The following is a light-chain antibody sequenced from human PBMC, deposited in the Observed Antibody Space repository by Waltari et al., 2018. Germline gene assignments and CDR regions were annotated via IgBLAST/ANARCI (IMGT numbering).Light chain of an antibody. J-gene: IGLJ3*02. Sequence: SSELTQGPAVSVALGQTVKITCPGDSPRTTYASWYQLKPGQAPVLVLFGKEKRPSGIPDRFSGYSSGTTSSLTITGAQAEDEADYYCHSRNGRNNEVVFGGGTKLTVL. CDR2: GKE. CDR1: SPRTTY. V-gene: IGLV3-19*01. CDR3: HSRNGRNNEVV.